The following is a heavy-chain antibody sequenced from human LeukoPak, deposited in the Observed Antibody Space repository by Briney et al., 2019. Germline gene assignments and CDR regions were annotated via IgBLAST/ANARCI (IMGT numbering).Heavy chain of an antibody. CDR3: ARAAYSSTWYSRYFDL. J-gene: IGHJ2*01. CDR2: IRYDGSNK. V-gene: IGHV3-30*02. Sequence: GGSLRLSCAASGFTFTNNFMSWVRQVPGKGLEWVAFIRYDGSNKYYADSVKGRFTISRDNSKNTLYLQMNSLGAEDTAVYYCARAAYSSTWYSRYFDLWGRGTLVTVSS. CDR1: GFTFTNNF. D-gene: IGHD6-13*01.